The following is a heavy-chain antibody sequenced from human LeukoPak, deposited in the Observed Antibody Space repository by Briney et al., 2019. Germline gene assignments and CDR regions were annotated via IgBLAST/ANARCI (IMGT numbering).Heavy chain of an antibody. J-gene: IGHJ4*02. CDR2: INPNSVGT. Sequence: GASVKVSCKASVYIFTGYYMHWVRQAPGHGLEWMGWINPNSVGTNYAQKFLGRVTMPRDTSLSTAHMELSTVRSDDTAVYYCARVKAQRNIVVVPSATVDCWGQGTLVSVSS. V-gene: IGHV1-2*02. CDR1: VYIFTGYY. D-gene: IGHD2-2*01. CDR3: ARVKAQRNIVVVPSATVDC.